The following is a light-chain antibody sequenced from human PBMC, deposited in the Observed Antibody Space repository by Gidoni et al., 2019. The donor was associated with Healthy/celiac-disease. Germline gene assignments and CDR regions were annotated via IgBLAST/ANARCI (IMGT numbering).Light chain of an antibody. J-gene: IGKJ2*01. CDR3: QQYYSTPMYT. CDR1: QSVLYSSNNKNY. V-gene: IGKV4-1*01. CDR2: WAS. Sequence: DIVMTQSPDSLAVSLGERATINCKSSQSVLYSSNNKNYLAWYQQKPGQPPKLLIYWASTRESGVPDRFSGSGSGTDFTLTISSLQAEDVAVYYCQQYYSTPMYTFXQXTKLEI.